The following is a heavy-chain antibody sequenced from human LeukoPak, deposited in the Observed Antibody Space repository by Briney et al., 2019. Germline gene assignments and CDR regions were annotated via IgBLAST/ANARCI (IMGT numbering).Heavy chain of an antibody. CDR3: ARALGEGSGYYPRYYYYGMDV. Sequence: TGESLRLSCAASGFTFSDYYMSWIRQAPGKGLEWVSYISSSGSTIYYADSVKGRFTISRDNAKTSLYLRMTSLRAEDPAVYYCARALGEGSGYYPRYYYYGMDVWGQGTTVTVSS. J-gene: IGHJ6*02. CDR1: GFTFSDYY. CDR2: ISSSGSTI. D-gene: IGHD3-3*01. V-gene: IGHV3-11*01.